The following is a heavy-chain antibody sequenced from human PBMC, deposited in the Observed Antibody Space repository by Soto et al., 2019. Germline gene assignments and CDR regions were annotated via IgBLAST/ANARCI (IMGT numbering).Heavy chain of an antibody. CDR2: IIPILGIA. CDR1: GGTFSSYT. D-gene: IGHD1-1*01. Sequence: QVQLVQSGAEVKKPGSSVKVSCKASGGTFSSYTISWVRQAPGQGLEWMGRIIPILGIANYAQKCQGRVTITADKSTSTAYMEVSSLRSEDTAVYYCARMSTTGTTGGGYWGQGTLVTVSS. J-gene: IGHJ4*02. V-gene: IGHV1-69*02. CDR3: ARMSTTGTTGGGY.